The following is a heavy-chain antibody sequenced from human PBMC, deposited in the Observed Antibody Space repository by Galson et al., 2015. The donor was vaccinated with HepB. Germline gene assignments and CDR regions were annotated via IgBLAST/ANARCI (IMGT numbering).Heavy chain of an antibody. CDR2: ISGSGGST. CDR3: ARGYSSGWYRGGYFQH. D-gene: IGHD6-19*01. Sequence: SLRLSCAASGFTFSSYAMSWVRQAPGKGLEWVSAISGSGGSTYYADSVKGRFTISRDNSKNTLYLQMNSLRAEDTAVYYCARGYSSGWYRGGYFQHWGQGTLVTVSS. J-gene: IGHJ1*01. V-gene: IGHV3-23*01. CDR1: GFTFSSYA.